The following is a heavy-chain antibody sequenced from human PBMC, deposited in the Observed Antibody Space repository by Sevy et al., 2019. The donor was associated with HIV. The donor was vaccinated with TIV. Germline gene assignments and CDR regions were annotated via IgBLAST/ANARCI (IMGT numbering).Heavy chain of an antibody. V-gene: IGHV4-61*01. J-gene: IGHJ4*02. Sequence: SETLSLTCSVSGVSITSGNSYWSWIRQPPGKGLEWIGYIFYNGNTNYNPTLESRVTMSVDTSNSQFSLSQRSVTAADTAVYYCARGLNYYVSGSFDYWGQGTLVTVSS. CDR1: GVSITSGNSY. D-gene: IGHD3-10*01. CDR3: ARGLNYYVSGSFDY. CDR2: IFYNGNT.